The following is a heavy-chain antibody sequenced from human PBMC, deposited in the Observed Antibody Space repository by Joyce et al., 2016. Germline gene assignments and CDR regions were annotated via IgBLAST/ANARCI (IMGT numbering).Heavy chain of an antibody. V-gene: IGHV3-48*01. CDR2: ISSSSRTI. CDR1: GFTFNGHS. CDR3: VRKDYGDFVFDH. D-gene: IGHD4-17*01. Sequence: EVALVESGGGLVQPGGSLRLSCEVSGFTFNGHSMNWIRQAPGKGLEWISDISSSSRTIYYADSVKGRVTISRDNARKSLSLQMNSLKTEDTAIYYCVRKDYGDFVFDHWGQGTLVTVSS. J-gene: IGHJ4*02.